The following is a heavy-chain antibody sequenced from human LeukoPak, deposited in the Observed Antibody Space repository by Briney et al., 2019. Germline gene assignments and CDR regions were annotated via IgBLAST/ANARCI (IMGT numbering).Heavy chain of an antibody. J-gene: IGHJ4*02. CDR1: GFTFDDYA. Sequence: GRSLRLSCAASGFTFDDYAMHWVRQAPGKGLEWVSGISWNSGSIGYADSVKGRFTISRDNAKNTLYLQMNSLRAEDTAVYYCARGRVYAIAAAGTDYWGQGTLVTVSS. CDR3: ARGRVYAIAAAGTDY. CDR2: ISWNSGSI. D-gene: IGHD6-13*01. V-gene: IGHV3-9*01.